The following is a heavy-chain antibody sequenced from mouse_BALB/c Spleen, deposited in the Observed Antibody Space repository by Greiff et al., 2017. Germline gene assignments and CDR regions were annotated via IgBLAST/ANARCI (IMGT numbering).Heavy chain of an antibody. V-gene: IGHV14-4*02. CDR2: IDPENGDT. CDR3: NLFYGYAYAMDY. J-gene: IGHJ4*01. CDR1: GFNIKDYY. Sequence: EVQRVESGAELVRSGASVKLSCTASGFNIKDYYMHWVKQRPEQGLEWIGWIDPENGDTEYAPKFQGKATMTADTSSNTAYLQLSSLTSEDTAVYYCNLFYGYAYAMDYWGQGTSVTVSS. D-gene: IGHD2-2*01.